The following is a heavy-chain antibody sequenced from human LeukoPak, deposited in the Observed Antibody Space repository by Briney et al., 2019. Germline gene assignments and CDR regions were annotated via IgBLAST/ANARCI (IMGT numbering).Heavy chain of an antibody. CDR2: IYPGDSDT. CDR1: GYSFTTYW. CDR3: AKAAAGSQHSYYYYYYLDV. V-gene: IGHV5-51*01. Sequence: GESLKISCKGSGYSFTTYWIGWVRQMPGKGLEWMGIIYPGDSDTRYSPSFQGQVTISTDKSISTAYLQWSSLKASDTAMYYCAKAAAGSQHSYYYYYYLDVWGTGTTVTISS. J-gene: IGHJ6*03. D-gene: IGHD6-13*01.